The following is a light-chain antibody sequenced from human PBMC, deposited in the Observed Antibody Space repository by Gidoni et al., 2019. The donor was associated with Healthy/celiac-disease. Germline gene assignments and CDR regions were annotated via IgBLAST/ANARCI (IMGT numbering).Light chain of an antibody. V-gene: IGKV1-5*03. CDR3: QQYNSYPLT. J-gene: IGKJ4*01. Sequence: DIQMTQSPATLSASVGDSVTITCRASQSISSWLDWYQQKPGKAPQLLLYKASSLESGVPSRFSGSGAGTEFTLTISSLQPDDFATYYCQQYNSYPLTFGGGTKVEIK. CDR2: KAS. CDR1: QSISSW.